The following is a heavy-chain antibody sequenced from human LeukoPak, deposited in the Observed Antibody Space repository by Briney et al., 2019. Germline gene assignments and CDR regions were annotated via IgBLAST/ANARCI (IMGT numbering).Heavy chain of an antibody. CDR1: GGTFSSYA. J-gene: IGHJ4*02. CDR3: ARGGIGNGYDPSIDY. CDR2: IIPIFGTA. Sequence: SVKFSCKASGGTFSSYAISWVRQAPGQGPEWMGRIIPIFGTANYAQKYPGRVTITTDESTRTAYMELSSLRSEDTAVYYCARGGIGNGYDPSIDYWGQGTLVTVSS. V-gene: IGHV1-69*05. D-gene: IGHD5-12*01.